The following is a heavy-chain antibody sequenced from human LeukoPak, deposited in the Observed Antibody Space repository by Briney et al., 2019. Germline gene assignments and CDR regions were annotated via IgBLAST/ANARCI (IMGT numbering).Heavy chain of an antibody. V-gene: IGHV4-34*01. CDR3: ARRRRGYGDYVYYYYYMDV. D-gene: IGHD4-17*01. J-gene: IGHJ6*03. CDR2: INHSGST. CDR1: GGSFSGYY. Sequence: PSETLSLTCAVYGGSFSGYYWSWIRQPPGKGLEWIGEINHSGSTNYNPSLKSRVTISVDTSKNQFSLKLSSVTAADTAVYYCARRRRGYGDYVYYYYYMDVWGKGTTVTVSS.